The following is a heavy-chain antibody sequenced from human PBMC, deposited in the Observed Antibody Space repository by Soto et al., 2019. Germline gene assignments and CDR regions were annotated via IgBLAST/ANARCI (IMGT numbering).Heavy chain of an antibody. J-gene: IGHJ5*02. CDR3: AREKDLPAAISSWFDP. D-gene: IGHD2-2*01. Sequence: ASVKVSCKASGGTFSSYTISWVRQAPGQGLEWMGRIIPILGIANYAQKLQGRVTITADKSTSTAYMELSSLRSEDTAVYYCAREKDLPAAISSWFDPWGQGTLVTVSS. CDR1: GGTFSSYT. V-gene: IGHV1-69*04. CDR2: IIPILGIA.